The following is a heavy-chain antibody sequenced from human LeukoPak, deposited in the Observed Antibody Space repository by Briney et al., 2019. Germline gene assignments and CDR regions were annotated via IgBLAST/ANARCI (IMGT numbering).Heavy chain of an antibody. Sequence: SETLSLTCAVYGGSFSGYYWSWIRQPPGKGLEWIGEIYHSGSTNYNPSLKSRVTISVDKSKNQFSLKLSSVTAADTAVYYCARLGLDYWGQGTLVTVSS. D-gene: IGHD1-26*01. CDR2: IYHSGST. CDR3: ARLGLDY. CDR1: GGSFSGYY. J-gene: IGHJ4*02. V-gene: IGHV4-34*01.